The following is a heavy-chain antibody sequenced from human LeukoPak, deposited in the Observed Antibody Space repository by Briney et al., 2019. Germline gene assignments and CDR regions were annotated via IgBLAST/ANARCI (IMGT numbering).Heavy chain of an antibody. CDR1: GASIISYF. Sequence: SETLSLTCSVSGASIISYFWSWIRQSPGKGLEWIGYVYDNDISNFNPSLESRVTILVDRSKSQFSLKLRSVTAADTAVYYCARGLVLATDDAFDIWGPGTLVTVSS. J-gene: IGHJ3*02. CDR2: VYDNDIS. CDR3: ARGLVLATDDAFDI. V-gene: IGHV4-59*01. D-gene: IGHD5-12*01.